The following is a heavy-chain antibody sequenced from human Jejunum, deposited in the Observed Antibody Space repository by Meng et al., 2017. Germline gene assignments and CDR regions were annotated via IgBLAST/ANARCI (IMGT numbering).Heavy chain of an antibody. CDR2: IYGDGKT. Sequence: GGSLRLSCEASGFTISGKYMSWVRQPPGKGLQWASLIYGDGKTFYADSVKGRFTISRDDSKNTVSLQMNSLTVEDTAVYYCARVRLGLGGSDYWGQGTLVTVSS. V-gene: IGHV3-66*02. D-gene: IGHD3-16*01. CDR3: ARVRLGLGGSDY. CDR1: GFTISGKY. J-gene: IGHJ4*02.